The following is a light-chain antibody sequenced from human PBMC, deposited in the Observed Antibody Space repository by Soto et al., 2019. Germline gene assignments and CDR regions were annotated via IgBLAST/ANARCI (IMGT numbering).Light chain of an antibody. Sequence: DIQMTQSPSSLSASVGDRVTITCRASQGISTYLAWYQQKPGKVPKLLIYAASTLQSGVPSRFSGSGSVTDFTLTISSLQPEDVATYYCQKYNSAPPFTFGPGTKVDIK. CDR1: QGISTY. V-gene: IGKV1-27*01. CDR3: QKYNSAPPFT. J-gene: IGKJ3*01. CDR2: AAS.